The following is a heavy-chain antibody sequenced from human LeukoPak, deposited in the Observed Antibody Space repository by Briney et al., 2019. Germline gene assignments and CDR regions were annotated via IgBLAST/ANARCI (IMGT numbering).Heavy chain of an antibody. J-gene: IGHJ5*02. CDR2: IYNSGST. V-gene: IGHV4-31*03. D-gene: IGHD3-16*02. CDR3: VGYPYNWFDP. Sequence: SGTLSLTCTVSGGSISSGGYYWSWIRQHPGKGLEWIGYIYNSGSTYYNPSLKSRVTISVDTSKNQFSLKLSSVTAVDTAVYYCVGYPYNWFDPWGQGTLVTVFS. CDR1: GGSISSGGYY.